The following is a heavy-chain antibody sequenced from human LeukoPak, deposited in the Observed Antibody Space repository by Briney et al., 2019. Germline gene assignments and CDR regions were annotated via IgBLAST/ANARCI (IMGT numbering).Heavy chain of an antibody. J-gene: IGHJ4*01. Sequence: PGRSLRLSCTASGFTFYDYAMSWVRRAPGKGLEWVGFIRCKAYGRKTEYAASVKGRFPISNDDYKRFAYVQMHSLKTDDTAVFYCSRCTEPDQFLYCMDDWGQGTLVTVSS. D-gene: IGHD1-14*01. V-gene: IGHV3-49*04. CDR2: IRCKAYGRKT. CDR3: SRCTEPDQFLYCMDD. CDR1: GFTFYDYA.